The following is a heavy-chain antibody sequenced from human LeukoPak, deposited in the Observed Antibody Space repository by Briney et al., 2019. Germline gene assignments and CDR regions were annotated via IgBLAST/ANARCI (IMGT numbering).Heavy chain of an antibody. J-gene: IGHJ4*02. CDR1: GFTFSSYA. V-gene: IGHV3-23*01. D-gene: IGHD1-26*01. CDR2: VSGSGGST. CDR3: AKGPWELPQGGFDY. Sequence: QPGGSLRLSCAASGFTFSSYAMSWVRQAPGKGLEWVSAVSGSGGSTYYADSVKGRFTISRDNSKNTLYLQMNSLRAEDTAVYYCAKGPWELPQGGFDYWGQGTLVTVSS.